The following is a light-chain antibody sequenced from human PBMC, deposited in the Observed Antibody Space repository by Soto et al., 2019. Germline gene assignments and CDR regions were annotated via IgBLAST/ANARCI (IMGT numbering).Light chain of an antibody. CDR2: WAS. V-gene: IGKV4-1*01. CDR3: QQYYSTPIT. CDR1: QSVLYSSNNKNY. Sequence: DIVMTQSPDSLAVSLGERATINCRSSQSVLYSSNNKNYLAWYQQKPGQPPKLLIYWASTRESGVPDRFSGSGSGTDFSLTINSLQAADVAVYYCQQYYSTPITFGQGTRLEIK. J-gene: IGKJ5*01.